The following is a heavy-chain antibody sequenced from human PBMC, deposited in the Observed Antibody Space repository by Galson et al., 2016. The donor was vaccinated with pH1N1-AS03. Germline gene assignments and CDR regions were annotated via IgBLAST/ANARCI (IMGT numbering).Heavy chain of an antibody. CDR2: IYSGGTT. D-gene: IGHD5-18*01. V-gene: IGHV3-53*01. CDR3: ANPRASGTTMVTRLDY. CDR1: GFTVSSSH. Sequence: SLRLSCAASGFTVSSSHMNWVRQAPGKGLEWVSIIYSGGTTYYADSVKGRFIVSRDNSKNTLYLQMNSLRAEDTAIYYCANPRASGTTMVTRLDYWGQGIPVTVSS. J-gene: IGHJ4*02.